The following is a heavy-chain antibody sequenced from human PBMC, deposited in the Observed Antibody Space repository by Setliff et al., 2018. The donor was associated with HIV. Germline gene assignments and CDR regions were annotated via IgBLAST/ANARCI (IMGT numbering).Heavy chain of an antibody. V-gene: IGHV3-7*03. Sequence: GGSLRLSCAASGFTFSTYWMSWVRQAPGKGLEWVANINQDGSEKYFADSVKGRFTVSRDNAKKSLYLQMNSLRADDTAVYYCARDRQIAAAGRSNYYYGMDVWGQGTTVTVSS. CDR1: GFTFSTYW. J-gene: IGHJ6*02. CDR2: INQDGSEK. D-gene: IGHD6-13*01. CDR3: ARDRQIAAAGRSNYYYGMDV.